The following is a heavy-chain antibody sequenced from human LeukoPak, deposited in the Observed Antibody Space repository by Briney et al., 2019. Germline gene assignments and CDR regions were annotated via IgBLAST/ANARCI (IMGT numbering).Heavy chain of an antibody. Sequence: SVKVSCKASGGTFSSYATSWVRQAPGQGLEWMGGIIPIFGTANYAQKFQGRVTITADESTSTAYMELSSLRSEDTAVYYCARTDIAAAGNWFDSWGQGTLVTVSS. CDR3: ARTDIAAAGNWFDS. D-gene: IGHD6-13*01. CDR1: GGTFSSYA. CDR2: IIPIFGTA. J-gene: IGHJ5*01. V-gene: IGHV1-69*01.